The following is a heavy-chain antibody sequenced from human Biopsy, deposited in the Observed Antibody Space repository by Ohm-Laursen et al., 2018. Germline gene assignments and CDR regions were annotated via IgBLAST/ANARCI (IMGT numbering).Heavy chain of an antibody. Sequence: SLRLSCSASGFIFADYAMYWVRQAPGKGLVWVSRINSDGSSTNYADAVKGRFTISRDNAKNTVFLQMNSLRAEDTAVYCCTRAEAGSGSLLYFDYWGQGTLVTVSS. D-gene: IGHD3-10*01. J-gene: IGHJ4*02. CDR1: GFIFADYA. V-gene: IGHV3-74*01. CDR2: INSDGSST. CDR3: TRAEAGSGSLLYFDY.